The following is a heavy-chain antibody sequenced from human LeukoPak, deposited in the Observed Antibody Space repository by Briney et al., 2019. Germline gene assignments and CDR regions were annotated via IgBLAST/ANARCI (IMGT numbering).Heavy chain of an antibody. J-gene: IGHJ5*02. CDR3: AKGVMSSGYYKYNWFDP. Sequence: PGGSLRLSCAASGFTFSSYAMSWVRQAPGKGLEWVSAISGSGGSTYHADSVKGRFTISRDNSKNTLCLQMNSLRAEDTAVYYCAKGVMSSGYYKYNWFDPWGQGTLVTVSS. CDR2: ISGSGGST. V-gene: IGHV3-23*01. CDR1: GFTFSSYA. D-gene: IGHD3-22*01.